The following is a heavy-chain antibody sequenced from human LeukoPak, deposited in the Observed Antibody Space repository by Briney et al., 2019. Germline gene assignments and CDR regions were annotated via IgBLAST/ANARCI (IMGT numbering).Heavy chain of an antibody. V-gene: IGHV3-21*01. CDR2: ISSSSSYI. Sequence: PGGSLRLSCAASGFTFSSYSMNWVRQAPGKGLEWVSSISSSSSYIYYADSVKGRFTISRDNAKNSLYLQMNSLRAEDTAVYYCASKNYCGSGSSSPPHFDYWGQGTLVTVSS. CDR1: GFTFSSYS. J-gene: IGHJ4*02. CDR3: ASKNYCGSGSSSPPHFDY. D-gene: IGHD3-10*01.